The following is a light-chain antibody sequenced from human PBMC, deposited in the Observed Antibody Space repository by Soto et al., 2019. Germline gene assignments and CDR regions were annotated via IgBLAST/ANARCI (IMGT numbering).Light chain of an antibody. Sequence: EIALTQSPATLSVSPGDRATLSCRASESVSSNVAWYQQKPGQTPRLLIYGASTRATGVPPRFSGSRSGTEFTLTISSLQSEDFAVYYCQQYFNWPPYTFGQGTKVDIK. V-gene: IGKV3-15*01. CDR1: ESVSSN. CDR3: QQYFNWPPYT. CDR2: GAS. J-gene: IGKJ2*01.